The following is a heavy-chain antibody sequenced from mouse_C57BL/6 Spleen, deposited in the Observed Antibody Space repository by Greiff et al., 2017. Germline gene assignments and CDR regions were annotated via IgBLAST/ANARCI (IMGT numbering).Heavy chain of an antibody. CDR3: TRNYYGSRFAY. Sequence: QVQLQQSGAELVRPGASVTLSCKASGYTFTDYEMHWVKQTPVHGLEWIGAIDPEPGGTAYNQKFKGKAILTADKSSSTAYMERRSLTSEDSAFYYCTRNYYGSRFAYWGQGTLVTVSA. V-gene: IGHV1-15*01. D-gene: IGHD1-1*01. CDR1: GYTFTDYE. J-gene: IGHJ3*01. CDR2: IDPEPGGT.